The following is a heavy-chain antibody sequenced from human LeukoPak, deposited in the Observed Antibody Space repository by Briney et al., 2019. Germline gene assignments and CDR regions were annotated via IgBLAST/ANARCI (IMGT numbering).Heavy chain of an antibody. CDR1: GGSISSSSYY. CDR2: IYYSGST. V-gene: IGHV4-39*01. D-gene: IGHD3-16*01. J-gene: IGHJ4*02. Sequence: PSETLSLTCTVSGGSISSSSYYWGWIRQPPGKGLEWIGSIYYSGSTYYNPSLKSRVTISVDTSKNQFSLKLSSVTAADTAVYYCARLTYDPWGYFDYWGQGTLVTVSS. CDR3: ARLTYDPWGYFDY.